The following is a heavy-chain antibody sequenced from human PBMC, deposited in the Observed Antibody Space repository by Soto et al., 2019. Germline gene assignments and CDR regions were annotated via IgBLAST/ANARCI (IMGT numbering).Heavy chain of an antibody. Sequence: GGSLRLSCAASGFTFSSYGMHWVRQAPGKGLEWVAVIWCDGSNKYYADSVKGRFTISRDNSKNTLYLQMNSLRAEDTAVYSCARDRVATRGPYYYYGMDVWGQGTTVTVSS. CDR2: IWCDGSNK. V-gene: IGHV3-33*01. CDR1: GFTFSSYG. D-gene: IGHD5-12*01. J-gene: IGHJ6*02. CDR3: ARDRVATRGPYYYYGMDV.